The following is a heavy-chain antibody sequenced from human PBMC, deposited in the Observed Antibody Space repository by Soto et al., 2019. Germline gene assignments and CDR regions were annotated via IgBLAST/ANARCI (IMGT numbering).Heavy chain of an antibody. Sequence: GGSLRLSCTASGFTFGDYAMSWFRQAPGKGLEWVGFIRSKAYGGTTEYAASVKGRFTISRDDSKSIAYLQMNSLKTEDTAVYYCTTPYKYSSGWYQSGYFDYWGQGTLVTVSS. CDR3: TTPYKYSSGWYQSGYFDY. J-gene: IGHJ4*02. V-gene: IGHV3-49*03. CDR2: IRSKAYGGTT. CDR1: GFTFGDYA. D-gene: IGHD6-19*01.